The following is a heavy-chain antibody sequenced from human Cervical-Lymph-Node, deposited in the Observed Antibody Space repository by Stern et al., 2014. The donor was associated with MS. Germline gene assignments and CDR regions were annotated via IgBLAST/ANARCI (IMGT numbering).Heavy chain of an antibody. D-gene: IGHD3-9*01. CDR3: ARDGRHTDNYGLDV. CDR2: IIPIFGTA. V-gene: IGHV1-69*01. CDR1: GGTFNVYA. Sequence: VQLVESGAEVKKPGSSVKVSCKASGGTFNVYAINWLRQAPGQGLEWMGGIIPIFGTANYAQKFQGRVTITADESTRTSSMQLSSLRYDDTAVYYCARDGRHTDNYGLDVWGQGTTVTVSS. J-gene: IGHJ6*02.